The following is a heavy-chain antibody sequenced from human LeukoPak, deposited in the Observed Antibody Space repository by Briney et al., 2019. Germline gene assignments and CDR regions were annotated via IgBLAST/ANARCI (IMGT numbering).Heavy chain of an antibody. V-gene: IGHV4-34*01. Sequence: PSETLSPTCTVSGGSISSYYWSWIRQPPGKGLEWIGEINHSGSTNYNPSLKSRVTISVDTSKNQFSLKLSSVTAADTAVYYCARVYPNVIVATIRSYFDYWGQGTLVTVSS. J-gene: IGHJ4*02. D-gene: IGHD5-12*01. CDR1: GGSISSYY. CDR2: INHSGST. CDR3: ARVYPNVIVATIRSYFDY.